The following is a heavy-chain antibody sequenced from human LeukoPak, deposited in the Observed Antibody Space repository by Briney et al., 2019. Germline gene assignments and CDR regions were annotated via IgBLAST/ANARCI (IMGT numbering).Heavy chain of an antibody. CDR1: GGSFSGYY. V-gene: IGHV4-34*01. CDR2: INHSGST. CDR3: ARRYYGSGRRFDH. Sequence: SETLSLTCAVYGGSFSGYYWSWIRHPPGKGLEWIGEINHSGSTNYNPSLKSRVTISVDTSKNQFSLKLSSVTAADTAVYYCARRYYGSGRRFDHWGQGTLVTVSS. J-gene: IGHJ5*02. D-gene: IGHD3-10*01.